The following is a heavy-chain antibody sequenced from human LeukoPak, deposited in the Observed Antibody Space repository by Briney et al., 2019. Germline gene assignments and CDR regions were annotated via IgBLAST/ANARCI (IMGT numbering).Heavy chain of an antibody. V-gene: IGHV3-7*03. Sequence: GGSLRLSCAASGFTFTSYWMTWVRQAPGKGLEWLTNINEDGSVKHYVDSVRGRFTISRDNAKDSLYLQMNSLRPEDTALYYCSTDPRLLMYWGHGTLVTVSS. CDR2: INEDGSVK. CDR1: GFTFTSYW. J-gene: IGHJ4*01. CDR3: STDPRLLMY. D-gene: IGHD2-8*01.